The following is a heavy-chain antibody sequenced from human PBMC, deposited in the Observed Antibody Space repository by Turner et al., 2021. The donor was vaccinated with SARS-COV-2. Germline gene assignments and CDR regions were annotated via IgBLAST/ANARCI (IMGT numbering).Heavy chain of an antibody. CDR3: TRVTDCSGGSCYGYYIDY. Sequence: EVQLVGSGGGLVQPGRSLRRSCTASGFTFGDYAMNWVRQAPGKGLQWVGFIRGKAYGGTTQYAASGKGRYTIAREDSKCIAYLQMNSLKTEDTTVYYCTRVTDCSGGSCYGYYIDYWGQGTLVTVSS. V-gene: IGHV3-49*04. D-gene: IGHD2-15*01. J-gene: IGHJ4*02. CDR1: GFTFGDYA. CDR2: IRGKAYGGTT.